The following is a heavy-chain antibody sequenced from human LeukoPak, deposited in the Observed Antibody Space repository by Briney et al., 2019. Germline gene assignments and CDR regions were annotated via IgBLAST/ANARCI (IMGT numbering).Heavy chain of an antibody. CDR1: GYTFTSYG. J-gene: IGHJ4*02. CDR2: ISTYNGHT. CDR3: ARDDNYYDSSGYYPTHIDY. D-gene: IGHD3-22*01. V-gene: IGHV1-18*01. Sequence: ASVKVSCKASGYTFTSYGISWVRQAPGQGLEWMGWISTYNGHTNYARKVQGRVTMTTDTSTSTAYMELRSLRSDDTAVYYCARDDNYYDSSGYYPTHIDYWGQGTLVTVSS.